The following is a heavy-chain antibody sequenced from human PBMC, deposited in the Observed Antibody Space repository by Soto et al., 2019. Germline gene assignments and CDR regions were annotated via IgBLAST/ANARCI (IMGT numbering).Heavy chain of an antibody. Sequence: QVQLVQSGAEVKKPGASVKVSCKTSGYTFTSYHISWVRQAPGQGLEWMGWISAYNTNTNYAQKFQGRVTMTTYTLTSTAYMELRSLRSDDPAVYYCARDTPPTDYWGQGTLVTVSS. CDR3: ARDTPPTDY. CDR1: GYTFTSYH. V-gene: IGHV1-18*01. CDR2: ISAYNTNT. J-gene: IGHJ4*02.